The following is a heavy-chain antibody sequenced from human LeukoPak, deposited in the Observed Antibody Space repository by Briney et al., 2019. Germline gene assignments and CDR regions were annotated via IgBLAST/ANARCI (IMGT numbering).Heavy chain of an antibody. CDR1: GYTFTGYY. J-gene: IGHJ4*02. CDR3: ARGIEAGVDY. Sequence: ASVKVSCKASGYTFTGYYMHWVRQATGQGLEWLGWMSPGSGYTGYAQKFQGRVTMTRDISITTAYVELSSLRSEDTAVYYCARGIEAGVDYWGQGTLVTVPS. CDR2: MSPGSGYT. V-gene: IGHV1-8*02. D-gene: IGHD6-25*01.